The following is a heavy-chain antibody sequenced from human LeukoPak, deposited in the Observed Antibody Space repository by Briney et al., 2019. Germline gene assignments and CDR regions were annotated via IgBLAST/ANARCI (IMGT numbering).Heavy chain of an antibody. CDR1: EFTFSNYW. J-gene: IGHJ4*02. D-gene: IGHD3-9*01. CDR2: IRQDGNDK. CDR3: VKDFFYDLLTGLGDS. V-gene: IGHV3-7*03. Sequence: GGSLRLSCVASEFTFSNYWMSWVRQAPGKGLEWVANIRQDGNDKKYVDSVKGRFTISRDNAKNSLYLQMSSLRAEDTALYYCVKDFFYDLLTGLGDSWGQGTLVTVSS.